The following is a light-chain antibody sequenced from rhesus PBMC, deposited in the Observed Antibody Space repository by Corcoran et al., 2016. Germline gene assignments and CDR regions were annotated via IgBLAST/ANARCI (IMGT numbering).Light chain of an antibody. CDR2: EVS. V-gene: IGKV2-104*02. CDR1: QSLLDSEDGNTY. J-gene: IGKJ4*01. CDR3: MQALEFPLT. Sequence: DIVMTQTPLSLPVTPGEPASISCRSSQSLLDSEDGNTYLDWYLQKPGQSPQLLIYEVSNRASGVPDRFSGSGSDTDFTLKISRVEAEYVGVYYCMQALEFPLTFGGGTKVEIK.